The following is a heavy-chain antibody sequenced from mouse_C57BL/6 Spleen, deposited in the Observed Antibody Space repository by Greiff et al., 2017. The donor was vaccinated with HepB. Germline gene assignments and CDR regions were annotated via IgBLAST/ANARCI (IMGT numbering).Heavy chain of an antibody. V-gene: IGHV1-82*01. CDR1: GYAFSSSW. D-gene: IGHD1-1*01. CDR2: IYPGDGDT. CDR3: ARFGNYYGIYAMDY. Sequence: VQLQQSGPELVKPGASVKISCKASGYAFSSSWMNWVKQRPGKGLEWIGRIYPGDGDTNYNGKCKGKATLTADKSSSTAYMQLSSLTSEDSAVYFCARFGNYYGIYAMDYWGQGTSVTFSS. J-gene: IGHJ4*01.